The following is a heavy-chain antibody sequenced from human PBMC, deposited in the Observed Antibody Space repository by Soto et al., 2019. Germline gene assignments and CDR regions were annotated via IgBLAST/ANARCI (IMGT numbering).Heavy chain of an antibody. V-gene: IGHV3-30-3*01. CDR2: ISYDGSNK. J-gene: IGHJ4*02. Sequence: GGSLRLSCAASGFTFSSYAMHWVRQAPGKGLEWVAVISYDGSNKYYADSVKGRFTISRDNSKNTLYLQMNSLRAEDTAVYYCARVRYSYGFYYWGQGTLVTVSS. CDR1: GFTFSSYA. D-gene: IGHD5-18*01. CDR3: ARVRYSYGFYY.